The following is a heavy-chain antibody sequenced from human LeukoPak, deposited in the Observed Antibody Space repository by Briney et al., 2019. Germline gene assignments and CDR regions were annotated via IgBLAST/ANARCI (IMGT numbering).Heavy chain of an antibody. Sequence: PGGSLRLSCAASGFTFSSYGMHWVRQAPGKGLEWGAFIRYDGSNKYYADSVKGRFTISRDNSKNTLYLQMNSLRAEDTAVYYCAKGYSSSWYEIDYWGQGTLVTVSS. CDR3: AKGYSSSWYEIDY. V-gene: IGHV3-30*02. CDR1: GFTFSSYG. D-gene: IGHD6-13*01. J-gene: IGHJ4*02. CDR2: IRYDGSNK.